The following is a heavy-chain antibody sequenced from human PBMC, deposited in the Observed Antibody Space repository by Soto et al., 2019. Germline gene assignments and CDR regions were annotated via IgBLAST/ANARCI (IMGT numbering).Heavy chain of an antibody. CDR3: ATAVSAAATVCYYGMDF. CDR2: ISGDGGST. D-gene: IGHD2-15*01. Sequence: GGSLRLSCAASGFTFDDYAMHWGRQAPGKGLEWVSLISGDGGSTYYADSVKGRFTISRDNSKISPYLQMNSLRPEDTALYSWATAVSAAATVCYYGMDFWGQGTLVTVSS. CDR1: GFTFDDYA. V-gene: IGHV3-43*02. J-gene: IGHJ6*02.